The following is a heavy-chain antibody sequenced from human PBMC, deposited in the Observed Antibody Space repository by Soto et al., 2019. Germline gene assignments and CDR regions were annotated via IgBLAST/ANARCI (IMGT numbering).Heavy chain of an antibody. D-gene: IGHD3-3*01. Sequence: QVQLVQSGTEVRKPGASVKVSCKASGYTFTGYGISWVRQAPGQGLEWMGWISTYNGNTKYAQKLQGRVTMTTDTSTSTAYMELRSLRSDDTAVYYCARDWVEMSTILSPLDYWGQGTLVTVSS. V-gene: IGHV1-18*01. CDR2: ISTYNGNT. J-gene: IGHJ4*02. CDR3: ARDWVEMSTILSPLDY. CDR1: GYTFTGYG.